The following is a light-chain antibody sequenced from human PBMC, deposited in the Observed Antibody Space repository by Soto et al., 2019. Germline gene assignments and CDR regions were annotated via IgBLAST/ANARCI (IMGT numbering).Light chain of an antibody. V-gene: IGKV3-20*01. Sequence: EIGLTQSPGTLSLSPGERATLACRASQSVSSSYLAWYQQKPGQAPRLLIYGASGRATGIPDRFSGSGSGTDFTLTISRLEPEDFAVYYCQQYGSSPPVTFGQGTRLELK. CDR1: QSVSSSY. J-gene: IGKJ5*01. CDR3: QQYGSSPPVT. CDR2: GAS.